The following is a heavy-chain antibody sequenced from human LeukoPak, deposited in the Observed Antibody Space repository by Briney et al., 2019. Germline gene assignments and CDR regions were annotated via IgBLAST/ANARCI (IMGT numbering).Heavy chain of an antibody. CDR1: GGSISSHY. Sequence: KPSETLSLTCTVSGGSISSHYWSWIRQPPGKGLEWIGYIYYSGSTNYNPSLKSRVTISVDTSKNQFSLKLSSVTAADTAVYYCARARKRWYFDLWGRGTLVTVSS. CDR3: ARARKRWYFDL. V-gene: IGHV4-59*11. CDR2: IYYSGST. J-gene: IGHJ2*01.